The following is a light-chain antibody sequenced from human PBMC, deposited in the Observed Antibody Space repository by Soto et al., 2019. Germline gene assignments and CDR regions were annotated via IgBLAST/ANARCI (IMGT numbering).Light chain of an antibody. V-gene: IGKV1-33*01. CDR1: QDLYNY. CDR3: QQSHNLPLT. J-gene: IGKJ4*01. CDR2: DAS. Sequence: DIQMPQPQSPLSASVGDRVTITCQATQDLYNYLNWYQQKPGKAPDLLIYDASNLEKGVPSRFSGSGSGTDFTLAISSLQPEDIATYYCQQSHNLPLTFRGGTKVQFK.